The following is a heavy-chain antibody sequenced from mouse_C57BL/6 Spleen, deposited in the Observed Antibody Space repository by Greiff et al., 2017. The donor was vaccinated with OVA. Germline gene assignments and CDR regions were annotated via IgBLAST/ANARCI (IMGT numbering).Heavy chain of an antibody. V-gene: IGHV5-17*01. Sequence: EVKLMESGGGLVKPGGSLKLSCAASGFTFSDYGMHWVRQAPEKGLEWVAYISSGSSTIYYADTVKGRFTISRDNAKNTLFLQMTSLRSEDTAMYYCAWWAYYSTLDYWGQGTTLTVSS. D-gene: IGHD2-5*01. CDR3: AWWAYYSTLDY. J-gene: IGHJ2*01. CDR1: GFTFSDYG. CDR2: ISSGSSTI.